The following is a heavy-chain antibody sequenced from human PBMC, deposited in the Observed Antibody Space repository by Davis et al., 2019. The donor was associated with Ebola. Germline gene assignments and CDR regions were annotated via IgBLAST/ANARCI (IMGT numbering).Heavy chain of an antibody. D-gene: IGHD5-18*01. CDR2: LGDSFDKI. CDR1: GFIFSDYE. V-gene: IGHV3-48*03. J-gene: IGHJ4*02. CDR3: VPGTWI. Sequence: GESLKISCEASGFIFSDYEMNWVRQSPEKGLEWVAYLGDSFDKIHYAASVKGRFTASRDNARHSLFLQMNNLIVEDTGVYYCVPGTWIRGQGMRVTVSA.